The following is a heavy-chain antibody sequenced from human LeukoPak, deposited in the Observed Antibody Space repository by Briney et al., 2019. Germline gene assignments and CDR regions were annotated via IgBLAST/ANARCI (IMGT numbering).Heavy chain of an antibody. CDR2: ISSSSGYI. J-gene: IGHJ4*02. CDR1: GFTFSVFS. Sequence: GGFRRLSCAASGFTFSVFSMNWVRQAPGKGLDGVSSISSSSGYIYYADSVKGRFTISRDNAMNSLFLQLNSLRAEDTAVYYCARDMYMGLEADGTYYCDYGGQGTLVTVSS. D-gene: IGHD6-13*01. V-gene: IGHV3-21*06. CDR3: ARDMYMGLEADGTYYCDY.